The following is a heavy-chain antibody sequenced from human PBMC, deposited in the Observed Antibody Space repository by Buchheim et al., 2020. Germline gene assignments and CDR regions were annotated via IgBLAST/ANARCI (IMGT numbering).Heavy chain of an antibody. Sequence: QVQLQESGPGLVKPSETLSLTCTVSGGSISSYYWSWIRQPPGKGLEWIGYIYYSGSTNYNPSLKSRVTISVDTSKNQFSLKLSSVTAADTAVYCCARALNTAMVRDDNWFDPWGQGTL. J-gene: IGHJ5*02. CDR1: GGSISSYY. V-gene: IGHV4-59*01. CDR3: ARALNTAMVRDDNWFDP. CDR2: IYYSGST. D-gene: IGHD5-18*01.